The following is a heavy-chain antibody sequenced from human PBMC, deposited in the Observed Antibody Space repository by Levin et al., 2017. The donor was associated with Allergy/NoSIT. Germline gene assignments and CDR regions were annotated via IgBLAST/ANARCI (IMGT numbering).Heavy chain of an antibody. J-gene: IGHJ4*02. CDR2: ITGDGDDT. CDR1: GFTFSTRA. CDR3: AKGVAIFGVGRLDY. D-gene: IGHD3-3*01. V-gene: IGHV3-23*01. Sequence: GGSLRLSCAASGFTFSTRAMTWVRQAAGKGLEWVSGITGDGDDTHYADSVKGRFTISRDNSKNTLYLQMNSLSAEDPAIYYCAKGVAIFGVGRLDYWGQGTLVTVSS.